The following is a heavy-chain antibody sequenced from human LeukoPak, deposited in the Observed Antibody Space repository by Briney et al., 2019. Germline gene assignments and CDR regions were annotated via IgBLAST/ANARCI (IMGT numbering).Heavy chain of an antibody. CDR1: GFSLSETW. CDR2: IDEFGRAT. D-gene: IGHD3-10*01. J-gene: IGHJ1*01. V-gene: IGHV3-74*01. Sequence: GGSLRLSCAASGFSLSETWMHWVRQAPGQGLVWVSRIDEFGRATFYADSVKGRFTISRDDATNTVYLQMNSLRADETAIYFCTRDLVLGSGSYGHWGQGTLVTVSA. CDR3: TRDLVLGSGSYGH.